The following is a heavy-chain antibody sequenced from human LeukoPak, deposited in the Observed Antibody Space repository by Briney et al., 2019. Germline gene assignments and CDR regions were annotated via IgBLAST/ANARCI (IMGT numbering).Heavy chain of an antibody. Sequence: GGSLRLSFAASGFTFSGDWMSWVRQAPGKGLEWAANVNQDESEKFSVDSVWGRFTISRDNAKNSLYLQMNSLRTEDMALYYCAKDLIWAGWELLRRLLNWGQGILVTVSS. CDR3: AKDLIWAGWELLRRLLN. CDR1: GFTFSGDW. J-gene: IGHJ4*02. CDR2: VNQDESEK. D-gene: IGHD1-26*01. V-gene: IGHV3-7*03.